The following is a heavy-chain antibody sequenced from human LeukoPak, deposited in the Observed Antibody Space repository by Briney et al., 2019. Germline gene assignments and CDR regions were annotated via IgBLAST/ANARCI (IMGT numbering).Heavy chain of an antibody. Sequence: SETLSLTCTVSGGSISSSSYYWGWIRQPPGKGLEWIGSIYYSGSTYYNPSLKSRVTISVDTSKNQFSLKLSSVTAADTAVYYCASSTQLAPYYYYYYYMDVWGKGTTVTVSS. CDR1: GGSISSSSYY. CDR3: ASSTQLAPYYYYYYYMDV. CDR2: IYYSGST. J-gene: IGHJ6*03. D-gene: IGHD6-13*01. V-gene: IGHV4-39*07.